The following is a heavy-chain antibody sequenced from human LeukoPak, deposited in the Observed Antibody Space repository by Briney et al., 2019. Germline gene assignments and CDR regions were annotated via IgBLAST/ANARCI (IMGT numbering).Heavy chain of an antibody. CDR1: GLTFSYAW. V-gene: IGHV3-15*01. Sequence: GGSLRLSCAASGLTFSYAWMSWVRQAPGKGLEWVGRIRSKTDGGTTDSAAPAKGRFTISRDDSKNTVYLEMNSLKTEDTAVYYCTTEEMAAMKHWGQGTLVTVSS. CDR3: TTEEMAAMKH. D-gene: IGHD5-24*01. J-gene: IGHJ1*01. CDR2: IRSKTDGGTT.